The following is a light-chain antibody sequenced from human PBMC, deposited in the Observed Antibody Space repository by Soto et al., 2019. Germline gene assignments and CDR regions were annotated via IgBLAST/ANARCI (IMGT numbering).Light chain of an antibody. CDR1: QSFLYSSDNKNH. J-gene: IGKJ4*01. CDR2: WAS. V-gene: IGKV4-1*01. CDR3: QESSSPPHR. Sequence: DIVMMQSPDSLAVSLGERATMTCKSSQSFLYSSDNKNHLAWYQQKPGQPPKVLIYWASTRESGVPDRFSGSGSGTDFTLTICSLQAEDVAVYYCQESSSPPHRFGGGTKVDIK.